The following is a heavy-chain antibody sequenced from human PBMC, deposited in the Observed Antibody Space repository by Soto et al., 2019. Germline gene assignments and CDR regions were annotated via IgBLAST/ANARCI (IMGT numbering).Heavy chain of an antibody. CDR1: GDPLTSYY. CDR2: VYYSGST. Sequence: SETLSLTCTVSGDPLTSYYWSLIRQSPGKGLEWIGNVYYSGSTNYNPALKSRVTISVDTSKNQFSLKLRSVTAADTAVFYCAGRYSYGSFFDYWGQGILVTVSS. CDR3: AGRYSYGSFFDY. V-gene: IGHV4-59*01. J-gene: IGHJ4*02. D-gene: IGHD5-18*01.